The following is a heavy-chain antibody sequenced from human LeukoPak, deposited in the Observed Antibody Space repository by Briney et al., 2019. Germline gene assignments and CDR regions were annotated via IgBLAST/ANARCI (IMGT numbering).Heavy chain of an antibody. Sequence: PGGSLRLSCAASGFSFSSSWMLWVRQTPGKGLVWLSRISPDGSSTSYADSVKGRFTVSRDIARNTLSLQMNNLRAEDSAVYYCARLQGITPQPMTEGFDIWGQGTMVTVSS. CDR1: GFSFSSSW. V-gene: IGHV3-74*01. D-gene: IGHD3-16*01. CDR3: ARLQGITPQPMTEGFDI. CDR2: ISPDGSST. J-gene: IGHJ3*02.